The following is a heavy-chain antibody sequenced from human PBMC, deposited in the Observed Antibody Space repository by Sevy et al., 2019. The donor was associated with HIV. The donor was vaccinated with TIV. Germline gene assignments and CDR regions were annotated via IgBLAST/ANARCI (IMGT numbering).Heavy chain of an antibody. CDR1: GFTFSSYA. J-gene: IGHJ6*02. CDR2: ISGSGGST. V-gene: IGHV3-23*01. Sequence: GGSLRLSCAASGFTFSSYAMSWVRQAPGKGLEWVSAISGSGGSTYYADSVKGRFTISRDNSKNTLYLQMNSLRAEDTAVYYCAKDLRVGGYYYYGMDVWGQGTTVTVSS. CDR3: AKDLRVGGYYYYGMDV. D-gene: IGHD2-2*01.